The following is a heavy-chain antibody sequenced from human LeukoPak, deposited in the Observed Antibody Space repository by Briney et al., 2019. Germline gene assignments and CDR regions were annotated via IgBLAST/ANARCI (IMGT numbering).Heavy chain of an antibody. J-gene: IGHJ4*02. CDR1: GYPFTGYF. D-gene: IGHD1-7*01. Sequence: GASVKVSFKATGYPFTGYFIHWVRQAPGQGLEWMGWINPDSGGTSYPPKFQGRVTMTRDTSISTAYMEVSGLRSDDTAVYYCARDGTSTDDYWGQGTLVTVSS. CDR3: ARDGTSTDDY. V-gene: IGHV1-2*02. CDR2: INPDSGGT.